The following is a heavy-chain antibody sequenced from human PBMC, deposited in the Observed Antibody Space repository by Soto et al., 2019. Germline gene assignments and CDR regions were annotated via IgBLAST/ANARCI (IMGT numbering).Heavy chain of an antibody. Sequence: SVKVSCKASGGTFSSYAISWVRQAPGQGLEWMGGVIPIFGTANYAQKFQGRVTITADESTSTAYMELSSLRSEDTAVYYCASGYDDSSGYYSDYYYYGMDVWGQGTTVTVSS. J-gene: IGHJ6*02. CDR3: ASGYDDSSGYYSDYYYYGMDV. CDR1: GGTFSSYA. V-gene: IGHV1-69*13. CDR2: VIPIFGTA. D-gene: IGHD3-22*01.